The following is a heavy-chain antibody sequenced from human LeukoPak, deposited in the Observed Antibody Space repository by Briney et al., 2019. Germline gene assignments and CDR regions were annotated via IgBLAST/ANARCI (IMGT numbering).Heavy chain of an antibody. CDR2: ITGRGEST. CDR1: GFTFSSYS. J-gene: IGHJ4*02. V-gene: IGHV3-23*01. CDR3: AKDRRLASFDY. Sequence: GGTLRLSCVVSGFTFSSYSMSWVRQAPGKGLEWVSGITGRGESTYYADSVKGRFTISRDNSKNTLYLQMNSLRAGDTAIYYCAKDRRLASFDYGGQGTLVTVSS. D-gene: IGHD6-25*01.